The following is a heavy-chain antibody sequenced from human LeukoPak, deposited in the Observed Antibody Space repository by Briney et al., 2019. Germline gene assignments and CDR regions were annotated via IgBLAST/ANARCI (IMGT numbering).Heavy chain of an antibody. CDR3: ARVVTSNYYYYYYMDV. D-gene: IGHD5-18*01. CDR1: GGSFSGYY. CDR2: IYYSGST. J-gene: IGHJ6*03. Sequence: PSETLSLTCAVYGGSFSGYYWSWIRQPPGKGLEWIGYIYYSGSTNYNPSLKSRVTISVDTSKNQFSLKLSSVTAADTAVYYCARVVTSNYYYYYYMDVWGKGTTVTVSS. V-gene: IGHV4-59*01.